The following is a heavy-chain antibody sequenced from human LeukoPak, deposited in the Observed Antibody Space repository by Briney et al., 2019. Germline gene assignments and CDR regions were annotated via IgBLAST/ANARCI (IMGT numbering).Heavy chain of an antibody. CDR3: AKAVRHCANGVCYSAYFYYSGMDV. J-gene: IGHJ6*02. V-gene: IGHV3-53*01. CDR2: IYSGGST. Sequence: GGSLRLSCAASGFTVSSNYMSWVRQAPGKGLEWVSVIYSGGSTYYADSVRGRFTISRDNSKKTLYLQMNRLRAEDTAVYYCAKAVRHCANGVCYSAYFYYSGMDVWGQGTKVTVSS. D-gene: IGHD2-8*01. CDR1: GFTVSSNY.